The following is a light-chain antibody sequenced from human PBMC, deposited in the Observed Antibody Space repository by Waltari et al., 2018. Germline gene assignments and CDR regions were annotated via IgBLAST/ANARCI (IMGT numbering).Light chain of an antibody. CDR2: QDN. V-gene: IGLV3-1*01. J-gene: IGLJ2*01. Sequence: SYALTQAPSVSVSPAQPVSIMCPGANLGKKYPYWSQQRPGQSPILVIYQDNKRPSGVPERFSGSNSGNTATLTISGTHVMDEAVYYCQAWDNNSVLFGGGTKLTVL. CDR1: NLGKKY. CDR3: QAWDNNSVL.